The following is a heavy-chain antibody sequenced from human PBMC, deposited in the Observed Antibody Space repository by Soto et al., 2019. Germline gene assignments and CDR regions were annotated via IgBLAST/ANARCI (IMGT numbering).Heavy chain of an antibody. J-gene: IGHJ6*01. V-gene: IGHV4-30-2*01. CDR1: GGSISRGGFS. CDR2: IYNSGKS. Sequence: QLQLQESGSRLVQSSQTLSLTCGVSGGSISRGGFSWRWIRQPPGKGLEWIGYIYNSGKSYYDPSLESRVTKPIEGAKTSVSLNVTCVTGADRAEYYWAFLGTAGMVAGGEGT. D-gene: IGHD3-16*01. CDR3: AFLGTAGMVA.